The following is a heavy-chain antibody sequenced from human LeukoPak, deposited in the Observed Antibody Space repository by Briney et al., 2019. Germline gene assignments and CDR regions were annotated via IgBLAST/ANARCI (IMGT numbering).Heavy chain of an antibody. D-gene: IGHD3-16*02. CDR2: ISSSGSDR. Sequence: PGGSLRLSCAASEFTFSDYYMSWIRQAPGKGLEWVSYISSSGSDRYYSDSVKGRFTISRDNAKNTLYLQMNSLRAEDTAVYYCARDISPYWYFDLWGRGTLVTVSS. J-gene: IGHJ2*01. CDR3: ARDISPYWYFDL. V-gene: IGHV3-11*04. CDR1: EFTFSDYY.